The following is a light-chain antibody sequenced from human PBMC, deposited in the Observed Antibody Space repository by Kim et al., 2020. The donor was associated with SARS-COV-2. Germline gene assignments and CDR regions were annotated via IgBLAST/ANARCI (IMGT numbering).Light chain of an antibody. V-gene: IGLV2-8*01. Sequence: GQAVTICCTGTRGDGGGNNDVSWHQQHPGKAHKLIIDDITKRPAGVADRFSGSKSGNTASLIVSGLKAEDEADYYCSSYAGSNKVFGTGTKVTVL. CDR2: DIT. J-gene: IGLJ1*01. CDR1: RGDGGGNND. CDR3: SSYAGSNKV.